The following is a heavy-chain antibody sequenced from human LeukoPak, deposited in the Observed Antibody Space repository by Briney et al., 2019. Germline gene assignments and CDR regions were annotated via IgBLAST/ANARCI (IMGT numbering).Heavy chain of an antibody. J-gene: IGHJ4*02. CDR1: GFTFSSYA. D-gene: IGHD4-17*01. V-gene: IGHV3-30*04. CDR2: ITYDGSNK. Sequence: GRSLRLSCAASGFTFSSYAMHWVRQAPGKGLEWVAVITYDGSNKYYADSVKGRFTISRDNSKNTLYLQMNSLRAEDTAVYYCAREHDYGDSYFDYWGQGTLVTVSS. CDR3: AREHDYGDSYFDY.